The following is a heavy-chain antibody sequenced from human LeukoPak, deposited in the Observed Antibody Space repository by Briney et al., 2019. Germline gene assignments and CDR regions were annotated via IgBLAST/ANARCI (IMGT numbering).Heavy chain of an antibody. CDR1: GFTFSDYY. CDR2: ISSSSSTI. J-gene: IGHJ1*01. D-gene: IGHD3-9*01. CDR3: ARDILTGSQSRFQH. Sequence: GGSLRLSCAASGFTFSDYYMTWVRQAPGKGLEWVSYISSSSSTIYYADSVKGRFTISRDNAKNSLYLQMNSLRAEDTAVYYCARDILTGSQSRFQHWGQGTLVTVSS. V-gene: IGHV3-11*04.